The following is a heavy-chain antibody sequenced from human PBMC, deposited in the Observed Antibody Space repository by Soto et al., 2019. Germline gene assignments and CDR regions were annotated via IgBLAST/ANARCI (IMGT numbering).Heavy chain of an antibody. Sequence: QVQLVQSGAEVKTPGSSVKVSCKAPGGTFSSYAISWVRQAPGQGLEWMGGIIPIFATAKYAQKFQGRVTITADESTSTGYMELSSLRSEDTAVYYCARSQGGSSSLDIYYYYYYGMDVWGQGTTVTVSS. CDR2: IIPIFATA. CDR3: ARSQGGSSSLDIYYYYYYGMDV. J-gene: IGHJ6*02. D-gene: IGHD2-15*01. V-gene: IGHV1-69*01. CDR1: GGTFSSYA.